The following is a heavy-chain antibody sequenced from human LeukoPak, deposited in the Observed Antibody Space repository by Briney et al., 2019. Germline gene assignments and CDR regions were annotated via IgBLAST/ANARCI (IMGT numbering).Heavy chain of an antibody. D-gene: IGHD2-21*02. J-gene: IGHJ6*03. V-gene: IGHV1-18*01. CDR1: GYTFTSYG. CDR3: VRLVTPPRNYYYYYYMDV. CDR2: ISAYNGNT. Sequence: ASVKVSCKASGYTFTSYGISWVRQAPGQGLEWMGWISAYNGNTNYAQKLQGRVTMTTDTSTSTAYMELRGLRSDDTAVYYCVRLVTPPRNYYYYYYMDVWGKGTTVTVSS.